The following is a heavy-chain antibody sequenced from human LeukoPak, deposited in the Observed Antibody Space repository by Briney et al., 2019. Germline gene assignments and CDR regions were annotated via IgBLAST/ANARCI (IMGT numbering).Heavy chain of an antibody. CDR1: GFTVSSNS. CDR2: IYSGGRT. CDR3: AGGRTYSSSTLEDY. J-gene: IGHJ4*02. Sequence: PGGSLRLSCTVSGFTVSSNSMSWVRQAPGKGLEWVSVIYSGGRTYYTDSVKGRFTISRDNSKNTLYLQMDSLRADDTAVYYCAGGRTYSSSTLEDYWGQGTLVTVSS. V-gene: IGHV3-53*01. D-gene: IGHD6-13*01.